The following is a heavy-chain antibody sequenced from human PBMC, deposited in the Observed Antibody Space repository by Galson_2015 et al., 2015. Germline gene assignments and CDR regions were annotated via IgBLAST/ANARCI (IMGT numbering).Heavy chain of an antibody. CDR1: GGTFSSYA. D-gene: IGHD1-26*01. Sequence: SVKVSCKASGGTFSSYAISWVRQAPGQGLEWMGGIIPIFGTANYAQKFQGRVTITADESTSTAHMELSSLRSEDTAVYYCARESSAGRWEVSENYYYYYMDVWGKGTTVTVSS. CDR3: ARESSAGRWEVSENYYYYYMDV. J-gene: IGHJ6*03. CDR2: IIPIFGTA. V-gene: IGHV1-69*13.